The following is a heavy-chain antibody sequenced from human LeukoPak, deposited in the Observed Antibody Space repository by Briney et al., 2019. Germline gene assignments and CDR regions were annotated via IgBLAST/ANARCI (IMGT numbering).Heavy chain of an antibody. CDR2: INPNSGGT. D-gene: IGHD2-21*01. CDR1: GYTFTGYY. V-gene: IGHV1-2*02. Sequence: ASVKVSCKASGYTFTGYYMHWVRQAPGQGLEWMGWINPNSGGTNYAQKFQGRVTMTRDTSTGTVYMELSSLTSDDTAVYYCARDGNYCVDPWGQGTLVTVSS. J-gene: IGHJ5*02. CDR3: ARDGNYCVDP.